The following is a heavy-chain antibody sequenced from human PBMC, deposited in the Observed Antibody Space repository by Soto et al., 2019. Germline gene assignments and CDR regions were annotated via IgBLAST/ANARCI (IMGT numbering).Heavy chain of an antibody. V-gene: IGHV4-59*12. D-gene: IGHD2-2*01. CDR1: GGSISSYY. Sequence: SETLSLTFTVSGGSISSYYWSWIRQPPGKVLECIVYIYYIWXAXXXXXXXXXXXXSXDAXXNQXXXXXGXXXAADTAVYYCARVPDYWGQGSLVTVSS. CDR2: IYYIWXA. J-gene: IGHJ4*02. CDR3: ARVPDY.